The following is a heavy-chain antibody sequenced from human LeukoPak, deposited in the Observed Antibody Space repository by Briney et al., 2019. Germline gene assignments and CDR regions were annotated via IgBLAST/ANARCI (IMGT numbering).Heavy chain of an antibody. Sequence: PGGSLRLSCAASGFTFSSYALTWVRQAPGKGLEWVSSINNGGDSTFYADSVKGRFTISRDNSKNTVDLQMNSLRAEDTGVYYCATDDSSGYYAKVDYWGQGTLVTVSS. D-gene: IGHD3-22*01. CDR2: INNGGDST. J-gene: IGHJ4*02. V-gene: IGHV3-23*01. CDR3: ATDDSSGYYAKVDY. CDR1: GFTFSSYA.